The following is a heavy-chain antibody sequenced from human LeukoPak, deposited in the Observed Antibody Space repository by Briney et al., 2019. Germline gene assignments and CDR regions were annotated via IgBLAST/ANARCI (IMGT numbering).Heavy chain of an antibody. D-gene: IGHD3-3*01. Sequence: GGSLRLSCAASGFTFSSYAMHWVRQAPGKGLEWVAVISYDGSYKYYADSVRGRFTISRDNSKNTLYLQMNSLRAEDTAVYYCARDRFLEFGNWFGSWGQGTLVTVSS. CDR3: ARDRFLEFGNWFGS. J-gene: IGHJ5*01. V-gene: IGHV3-30*04. CDR2: ISYDGSYK. CDR1: GFTFSSYA.